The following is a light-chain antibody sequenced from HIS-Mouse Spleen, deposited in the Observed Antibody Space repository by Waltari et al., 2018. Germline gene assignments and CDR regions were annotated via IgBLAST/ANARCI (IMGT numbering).Light chain of an antibody. CDR1: SSDVCGSHY. J-gene: IGLJ2*01. Sequence: QSALTQPASVSGSPGQSLTISCPLPSSDVCGSHYVSWYQKHPGKAPKLMIYDVSNRPSGVSNRFSGSKSGNTASLTISGLQAEDEADYYCSSYTSSSTGVFGGGTKLTVL. CDR3: SSYTSSSTGV. CDR2: DVS. V-gene: IGLV2-14*03.